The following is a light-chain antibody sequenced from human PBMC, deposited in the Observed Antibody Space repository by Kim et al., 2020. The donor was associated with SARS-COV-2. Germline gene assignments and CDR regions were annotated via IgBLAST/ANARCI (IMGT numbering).Light chain of an antibody. CDR3: QQSNDWPPLT. V-gene: IGKV3-15*01. CDR1: KTINNK. J-gene: IGKJ1*01. Sequence: SPEERATLSCRASKTINNKLVWYQQKPGQAPRLLIYDATTRATGAPARFIGSGSETDFTLTISSLQSEDFAVYYCQQSNDWPPLTFGQGTKVDIK. CDR2: DAT.